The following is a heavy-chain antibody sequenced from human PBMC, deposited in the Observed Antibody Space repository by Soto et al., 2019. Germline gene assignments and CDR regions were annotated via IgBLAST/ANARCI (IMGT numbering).Heavy chain of an antibody. V-gene: IGHV1-69*13. CDR2: IIPIFGTA. D-gene: IGHD6-6*01. J-gene: IGHJ6*02. CDR3: ARDGGIAARPVTGSMDV. Sequence: SVKVSCKASGGTFSSYAISWVRQAPGQGLEWMGGIIPIFGTANYAQKFQGRVTITADESTSTAYMELSSLRSEDTAVYYCARDGGIAARPVTGSMDVWGQGTTVTGS. CDR1: GGTFSSYA.